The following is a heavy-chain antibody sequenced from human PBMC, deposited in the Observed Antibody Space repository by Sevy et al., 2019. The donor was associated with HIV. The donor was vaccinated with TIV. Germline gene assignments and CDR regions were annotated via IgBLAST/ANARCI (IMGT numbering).Heavy chain of an antibody. CDR3: ARDRDMITFGVAEAFDI. CDR2: ISGSSNYI. Sequence: GGSLRLSCAASGFTFSSYNINWVRQAPGKGLEWVSSISGSSNYIYYSDSVKGRFTISRDNAKNSLYLQMNSLRAGDTAVYYCARDRDMITFGVAEAFDIWGQGTMVTASS. V-gene: IGHV3-21*01. CDR1: GFTFSSYN. D-gene: IGHD3-16*01. J-gene: IGHJ3*02.